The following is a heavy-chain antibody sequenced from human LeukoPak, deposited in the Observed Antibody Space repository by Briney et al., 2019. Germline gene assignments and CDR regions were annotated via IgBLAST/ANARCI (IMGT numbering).Heavy chain of an antibody. V-gene: IGHV4-30-2*01. Sequence: ASETLSLTCTVSGGSISSGGYYWSWIRQPPGKGLEWIGYIYHSGSTYYNPSLKSRVTISVDTSKNQFSLKLSSVTAADTAVYYCARRSQMNYYGSGSYYTVGVFDYWGQGTLVTVSS. CDR2: IYHSGST. CDR1: GGSISSGGYY. D-gene: IGHD3-10*01. CDR3: ARRSQMNYYGSGSYYTVGVFDY. J-gene: IGHJ4*02.